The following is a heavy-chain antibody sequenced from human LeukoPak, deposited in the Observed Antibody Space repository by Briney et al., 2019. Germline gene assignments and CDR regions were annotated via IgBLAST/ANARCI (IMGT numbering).Heavy chain of an antibody. D-gene: IGHD2-15*01. V-gene: IGHV1-8*02. CDR1: GYTFTSYG. J-gene: IGHJ4*02. CDR2: MNPNSGNT. Sequence: GASVKVSCKASGYTFTSYGISWVRQATGQGLEWMGWMNPNSGNTGYAQKFQGRVTMTRNTSISTAYMELSSLRSEDTAVYYCARDVAAAAGSYFDYWGQGTLVTVSS. CDR3: ARDVAAAAGSYFDY.